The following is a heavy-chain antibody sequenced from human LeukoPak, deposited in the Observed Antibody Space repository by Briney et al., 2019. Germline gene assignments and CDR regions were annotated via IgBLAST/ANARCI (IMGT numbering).Heavy chain of an antibody. CDR2: IYYTGNT. V-gene: IGHV4-39*01. Sequence: SETLSLTCTVSGGSITSNDYYWGWIRQPPGKGLEGMGTIYYTGNTYYNPSLESRVTISVDTSKNQFSLKWNSVTAADTAVYYCATHGPAVAGGFDPWGRGALVTVSS. CDR1: GGSITSNDYY. CDR3: ATHGPAVAGGFDP. J-gene: IGHJ5*02. D-gene: IGHD6-19*01.